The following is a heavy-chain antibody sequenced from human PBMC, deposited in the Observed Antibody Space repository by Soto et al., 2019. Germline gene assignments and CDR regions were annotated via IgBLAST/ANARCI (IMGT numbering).Heavy chain of an antibody. Sequence: EVQLVESGGGLVQPGGSLRLSCAASGLIFSDYHMDWVRQAPGKGLEWVGRIRRKANSYTTEYAASVKGRFTISRDDLKNSLYWQMNSLKTENTAVYYCAMLGGWSGGSNDMDVWGQGTTVTVSS. CDR1: GLIFSDYH. J-gene: IGHJ6*02. D-gene: IGHD6-19*01. CDR3: AMLGGWSGGSNDMDV. CDR2: IRRKANSYTT. V-gene: IGHV3-72*01.